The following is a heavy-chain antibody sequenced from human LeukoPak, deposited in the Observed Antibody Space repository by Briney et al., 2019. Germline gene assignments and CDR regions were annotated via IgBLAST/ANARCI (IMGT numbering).Heavy chain of an antibody. CDR3: ARGVLSLRYYYYYMDV. CDR1: GGSFSGYY. V-gene: IGHV4-34*01. Sequence: KPSETLSLTCAVYGGSFSGYYWSWIRQPPGKGLEWIGEINHSGSTNYNPSLKSRVTISVDTSKNQFSLKLSSVTAADTAVYYCARGVLSLRYYYYYMDVWGKGTTVTVSS. J-gene: IGHJ6*03. D-gene: IGHD2/OR15-2a*01. CDR2: INHSGST.